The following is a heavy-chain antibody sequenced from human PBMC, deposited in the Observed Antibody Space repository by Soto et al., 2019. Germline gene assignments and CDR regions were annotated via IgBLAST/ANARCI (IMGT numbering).Heavy chain of an antibody. CDR3: AKYVGSSYYYYMDV. D-gene: IGHD6-6*01. CDR2: ISGGST. Sequence: PGGSLRLSCAASGFTFSSNAMSWVRQAPEKGLEWVSAISGGSTYYAASVKGRFTIYRDNSKNTLYLQMNSLRAEDTVVYYCAKYVGSSYYYYMDVWGKGTTVTVSS. V-gene: IGHV3-23*01. CDR1: GFTFSSNA. J-gene: IGHJ6*03.